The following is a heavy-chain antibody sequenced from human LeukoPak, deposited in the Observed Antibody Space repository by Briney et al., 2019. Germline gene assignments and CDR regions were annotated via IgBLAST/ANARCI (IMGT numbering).Heavy chain of an antibody. Sequence: GGSLRLSCAASGFTFSDYYMSWIRQAPGKGLEWVSYISSSGSTIYYADSVKGRFTISRDNAKNSLYLQMNSLRSDDTAVYYCARDPSLQYQLLMDYYYYMDVWGKGTTVTVSS. CDR1: GFTFSDYY. CDR2: ISSSGSTI. CDR3: ARDPSLQYQLLMDYYYYMDV. J-gene: IGHJ6*03. V-gene: IGHV3-11*01. D-gene: IGHD2-2*01.